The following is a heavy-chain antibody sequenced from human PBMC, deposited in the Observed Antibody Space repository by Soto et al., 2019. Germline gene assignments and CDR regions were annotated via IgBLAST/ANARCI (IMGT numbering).Heavy chain of an antibody. V-gene: IGHV4-38-2*02. J-gene: IGHJ6*02. Sequence: SETLSLTCTVSCYSIRSSSYWGWIRQPPGKGLEWIGSIYSTGNTYYNPSLNSQVTISVDTSKNQFSLNVISVTAADTAVYYCRRSSRYSTDVWGQGTTVT. CDR2: IYSTGNT. CDR3: RRSSRYSTDV. D-gene: IGHD6-13*01. CDR1: CYSIRSSSY.